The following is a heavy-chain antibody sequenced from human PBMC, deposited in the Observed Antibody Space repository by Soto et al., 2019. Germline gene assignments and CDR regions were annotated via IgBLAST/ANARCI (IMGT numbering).Heavy chain of an antibody. V-gene: IGHV4-4*07. CDR3: ARACSSNSCYDVFDY. D-gene: IGHD2-2*01. Sequence: SETLSLTCTVSGGSISSYYWSWIRQPAGKGLEWIGRIYTSGSSNYNPSLKSRVTMSVDTSKNQFSLKLSSVTAADTAVYYCARACSSNSCYDVFDYWGQGTLVTVSS. CDR1: GGSISSYY. CDR2: IYTSGSS. J-gene: IGHJ4*02.